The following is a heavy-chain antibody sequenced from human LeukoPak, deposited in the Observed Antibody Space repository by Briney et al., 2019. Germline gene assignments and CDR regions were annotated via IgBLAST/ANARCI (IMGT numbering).Heavy chain of an antibody. CDR2: IRYDGSNK. CDR3: AKDRSRITIFGVVTGIDY. CDR1: GFTFSSYG. Sequence: PGGSLRLSCAASGFTFSSYGMHWVRQAPGKGLEWVAFIRYDGSNKYYADSVKGRFTISRDNSKNTLYLQMNSLRAEDTAVYYCAKDRSRITIFGVVTGIDYWGQGTLVTVSS. J-gene: IGHJ4*02. V-gene: IGHV3-30*02. D-gene: IGHD3-3*01.